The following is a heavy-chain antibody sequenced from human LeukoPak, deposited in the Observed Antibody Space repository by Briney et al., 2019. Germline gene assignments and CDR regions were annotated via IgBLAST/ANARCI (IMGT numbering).Heavy chain of an antibody. J-gene: IGHJ4*02. V-gene: IGHV3-21*01. CDR3: ARARYGSGGYFFDF. CDR2: ITATTRST. Sequence: GGSLRLSCAGSGFTFSIYAMHWVRQAPGKGLEWVSTITATTRSTSYAASVKGRFTFSRDNAKSSLYLQMNSLRGEDTAVYYCARARYGSGGYFFDFWGQGTLVTVSS. D-gene: IGHD3-10*01. CDR1: GFTFSIYA.